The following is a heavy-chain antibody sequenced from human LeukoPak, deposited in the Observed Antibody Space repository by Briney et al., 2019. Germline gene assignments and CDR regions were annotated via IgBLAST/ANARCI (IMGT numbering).Heavy chain of an antibody. CDR1: VLTFTSFL. CDR2: INQDGSEK. CDR3: ARNRDWAFDY. V-gene: IGHV3-7*02. D-gene: IGHD2-21*02. Sequence: GRSLRLSCAASVLTFTSFLMSWVGQAAGKELRCLGNINQDGSEKYYVDSVKGRFPFSRDNAKNSLYLQMNSLRVEDTAVYYCARNRDWAFDYWGQGSLVTVSS. J-gene: IGHJ4*02.